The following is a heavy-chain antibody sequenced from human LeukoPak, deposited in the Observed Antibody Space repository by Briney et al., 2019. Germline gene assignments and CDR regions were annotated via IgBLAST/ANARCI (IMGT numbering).Heavy chain of an antibody. J-gene: IGHJ5*02. CDR3: AKDLPPTIMIA. D-gene: IGHD2-2*02. CDR1: GFTFSTYG. V-gene: IGHV3-30*02. CDR2: IWFDGSSK. Sequence: PGGSLRLSRAASGFTFSTYGMQWVRQAPGKGLEWLSFIWFDGSSKHYADSVKGRFIISRDNSKSTLYLEMNSLRPEDTGVYYCAKDLPPTIMIAWGQGTLVTVSS.